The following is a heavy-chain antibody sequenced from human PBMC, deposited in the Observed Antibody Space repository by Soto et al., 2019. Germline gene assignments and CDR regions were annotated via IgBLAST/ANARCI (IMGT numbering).Heavy chain of an antibody. J-gene: IGHJ4*02. CDR3: ARVSPGLFFDY. Sequence: SETLSLTCTVSGGSISSGGYYWSWIRQHPGKGLQWIGYVFSSGSTYYNPSLKSRVTISLDTSKNQFSLKLSSVTAADTALYYCARVSPGLFFDYWGQGTLVTVSS. CDR1: GGSISSGGYY. V-gene: IGHV4-31*03. CDR2: VFSSGST.